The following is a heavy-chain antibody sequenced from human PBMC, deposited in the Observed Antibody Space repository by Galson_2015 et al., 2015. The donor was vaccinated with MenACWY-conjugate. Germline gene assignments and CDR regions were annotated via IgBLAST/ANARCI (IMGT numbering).Heavy chain of an antibody. J-gene: IGHJ4*02. V-gene: IGHV3-53*01. CDR1: GFTVSSYY. Sequence: SLRLSCAASGFTVSSYYMSWVRQAPGKGLEWVSVIYSGGSTYYADSVKGRFTISRDNSKNTLYLQMNSLRAEDTAVYYCALGSSGYYDPGLFDYWGQGTLVTVSS. CDR3: ALGSSGYYDPGLFDY. CDR2: IYSGGST. D-gene: IGHD3-22*01.